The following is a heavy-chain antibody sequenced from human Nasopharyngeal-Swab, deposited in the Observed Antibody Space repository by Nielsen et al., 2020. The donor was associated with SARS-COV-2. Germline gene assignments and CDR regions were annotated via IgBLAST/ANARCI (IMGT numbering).Heavy chain of an antibody. J-gene: IGHJ4*02. CDR1: GGSISSSSYY. CDR2: IYYSGST. CDR3: ARHRYSSSWSWYFDY. V-gene: IGHV4-39*01. Sequence: SETPSLTCTVSGGSISSSSYYWGWIRQPPGKGLEWIGSIYYSGSTYYNPSLKSRVTISVDTSKNQFSLKLSSVTAADTAVYYCARHRYSSSWSWYFDYWGQGTLVTVSS. D-gene: IGHD6-13*01.